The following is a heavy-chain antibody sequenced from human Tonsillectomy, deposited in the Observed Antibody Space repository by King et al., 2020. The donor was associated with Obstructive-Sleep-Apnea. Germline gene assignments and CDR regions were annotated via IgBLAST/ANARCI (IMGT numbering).Heavy chain of an antibody. D-gene: IGHD6-19*01. CDR2: TSDDESSK. J-gene: IGHJ6*02. V-gene: IGHV3-30-3*01. CDR1: GFAFSDYA. Sequence: VQLVESGGGVVQPGRSLRLSCAASGFAFSDYAMHWVRQAPGKGLEWVAVTSDDESSKYYADSVKGRFTISRDNSKNTLYLQMSRLRTDDTAVYYCARVPGAGYYGMDVWGQGTTVTVSS. CDR3: ARVPGAGYYGMDV.